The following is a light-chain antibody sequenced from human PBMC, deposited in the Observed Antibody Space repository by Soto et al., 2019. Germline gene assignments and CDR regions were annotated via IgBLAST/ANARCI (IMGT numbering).Light chain of an antibody. Sequence: QSVLTQPASVSGSPGQSITISCTGTNSDVGDYRYVSWYRQHPGKAPKLMIYDVSNRPSGVSNRFSGSKSGNTASLTISGLQAEDEADYYCSSYTTSSTVFGGGTKVTVL. CDR3: SSYTTSSTV. V-gene: IGLV2-14*01. J-gene: IGLJ2*01. CDR2: DVS. CDR1: NSDVGDYRY.